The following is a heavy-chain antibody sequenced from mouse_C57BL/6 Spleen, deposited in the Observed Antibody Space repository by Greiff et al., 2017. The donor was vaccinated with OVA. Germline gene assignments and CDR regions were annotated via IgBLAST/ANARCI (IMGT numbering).Heavy chain of an antibody. V-gene: IGHV2-5*01. J-gene: IGHJ2*01. D-gene: IGHD2-4*01. Sequence: QVQLKQSGPGLVQPSQSLSITCTVSGFSLTSYGVHWVRQSPGKGLEWLGVIWRGGSTAYNAAFMSRLSITKDNSQSQVFFKMTSLQADDTAIYDCAKIVLGYDYDGGYFDYWGQGTTLTVSS. CDR3: AKIVLGYDYDGGYFDY. CDR2: IWRGGST. CDR1: GFSLTSYG.